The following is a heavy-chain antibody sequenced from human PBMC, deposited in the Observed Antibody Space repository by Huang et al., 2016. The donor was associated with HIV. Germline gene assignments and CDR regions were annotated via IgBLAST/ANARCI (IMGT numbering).Heavy chain of an antibody. J-gene: IGHJ4*02. Sequence: QVHLVESGGGVVQPGGSLRLSCAASGFKLSGFGMHWVRQASVKGLEWVAVISYDGRSQFYTDSVKGRFTISRDNSDNTLSLQMKGLRPDDTAVYYCAKESRWFSDFDHWGQGVLVSVSS. CDR2: ISYDGRSQ. CDR1: GFKLSGFG. V-gene: IGHV3-30*18. D-gene: IGHD2-15*01. CDR3: AKESRWFSDFDH.